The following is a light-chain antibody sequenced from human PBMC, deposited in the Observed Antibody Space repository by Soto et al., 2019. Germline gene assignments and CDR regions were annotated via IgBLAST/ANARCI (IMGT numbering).Light chain of an antibody. CDR2: AAS. CDR1: QGIRND. V-gene: IGKV1-6*01. Sequence: AIQMTQSPYSLSASVGDSVTITCRASQGIRNDLGWYQQKPGKAPKLLIYAASTLQSGVPSRFSGGGSGTDFTLTISSLQPEDFATYYCLQDYSYPLTFGQGTKLEIK. CDR3: LQDYSYPLT. J-gene: IGKJ2*01.